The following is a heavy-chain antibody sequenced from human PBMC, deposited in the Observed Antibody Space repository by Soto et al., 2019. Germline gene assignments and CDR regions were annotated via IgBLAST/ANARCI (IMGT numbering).Heavy chain of an antibody. D-gene: IGHD3-3*01. CDR3: ARGYYDSSLFFDP. CDR1: GGTFSSYA. V-gene: IGHV1-69*13. CDR2: IIPIFGTA. J-gene: IGHJ5*02. Sequence: GASVQVSCKASGGTFSSYAISWVRQAPGQGLEWMGGIIPIFGTANYAQKFQGRVTITADESTSTAYIVLSSLRSEDTAVYYCARGYYDSSLFFDPWGQGTLVTVSS.